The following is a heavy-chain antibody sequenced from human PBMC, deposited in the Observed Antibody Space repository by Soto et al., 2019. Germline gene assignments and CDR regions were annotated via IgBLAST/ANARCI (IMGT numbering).Heavy chain of an antibody. J-gene: IGHJ4*02. CDR3: ASRPRSSLNPDYFDY. V-gene: IGHV5-51*01. CDR1: GYSFTSYW. D-gene: IGHD3-16*01. Sequence: PGESLKISCQGSGYSFTSYWIGWVRQMPGKGLEWMGIIYPGDSDTRYSPSFQGQVTISADKSISTAYLQWSSLKASDTAMYYCASRPRSSLNPDYFDYWGQGTLVTASS. CDR2: IYPGDSDT.